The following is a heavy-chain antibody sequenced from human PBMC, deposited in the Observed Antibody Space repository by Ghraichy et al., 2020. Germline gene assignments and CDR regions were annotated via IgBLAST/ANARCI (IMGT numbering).Heavy chain of an antibody. V-gene: IGHV4-38-2*02. D-gene: IGHD4-17*01. CDR3: AREGSYGEFDY. J-gene: IGHJ4*02. CDR1: GYSISSGYY. Sequence: SETLSLTCAASGYSISSGYYWGWIRQPPGKGLEWIGSIYHSGSTYYNPSLKSRVTISVDTSKNQFSLKLSSVTAADTAVYYCAREGSYGEFDYWGQGTLVTVSS. CDR2: IYHSGST.